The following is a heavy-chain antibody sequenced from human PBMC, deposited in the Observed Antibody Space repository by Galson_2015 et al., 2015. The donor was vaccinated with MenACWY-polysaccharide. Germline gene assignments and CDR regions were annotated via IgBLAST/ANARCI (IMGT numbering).Heavy chain of an antibody. CDR3: ARHAADYGHYFGMDV. Sequence: PGQGLEWIGYIYYSGTTYYNASLTSRVTISLDTSKNQFSLKLTSVTAADTAVYYCARHAADYGHYFGMDVWGHGTTVTVSS. V-gene: IGHV4-31*02. D-gene: IGHD4-17*01. J-gene: IGHJ6*02. CDR2: IYYSGTT.